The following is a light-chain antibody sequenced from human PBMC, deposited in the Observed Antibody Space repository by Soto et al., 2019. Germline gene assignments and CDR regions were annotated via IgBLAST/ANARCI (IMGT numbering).Light chain of an antibody. V-gene: IGKV3-11*01. Sequence: EIVLTQSPATLSLSPVERATLSCMASQSVSSYLAWYQQKPGQAPRLLIYDASNRATGIPARFSGSGSGTDFTLTITSLEPEDFAVYFCHQRYNWPRVTFGQGTRLEIK. J-gene: IGKJ5*01. CDR3: HQRYNWPRVT. CDR2: DAS. CDR1: QSVSSY.